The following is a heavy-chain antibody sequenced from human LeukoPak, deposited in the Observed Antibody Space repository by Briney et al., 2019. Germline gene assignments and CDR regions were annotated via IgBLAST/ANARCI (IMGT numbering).Heavy chain of an antibody. CDR1: GGTFSSYA. J-gene: IGHJ6*02. V-gene: IGHV1-69*13. CDR2: IIPIFGTA. CDR3: AVYCSSTSCYQSRYYYYYGMGV. D-gene: IGHD2-2*01. Sequence: ASVKVSCKASGGTFSSYAISWVRQAPGQGLEWMGGIIPIFGTANYAQKFQGRVTITADESTSTAYMELSSLRSEDTAVYYCAVYCSSTSCYQSRYYYYYGMGVWGQGTTVTVSS.